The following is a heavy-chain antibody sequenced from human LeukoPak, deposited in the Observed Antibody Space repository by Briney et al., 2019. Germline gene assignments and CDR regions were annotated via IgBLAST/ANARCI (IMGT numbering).Heavy chain of an antibody. D-gene: IGHD2-2*01. J-gene: IGHJ4*02. CDR2: IYHAGTT. V-gene: IGHV4-4*02. Sequence: SETLSLTCAVSGASISSSNWWSWARQPPGKGLEWIGEIYHAGTTNSNPSLKSRVTISVDNSRNQFSLKLTSVSAADTAVYFCLRIYCSSTSCHYFDYWGQGTLVTVSS. CDR3: LRIYCSSTSCHYFDY. CDR1: GASISSSNW.